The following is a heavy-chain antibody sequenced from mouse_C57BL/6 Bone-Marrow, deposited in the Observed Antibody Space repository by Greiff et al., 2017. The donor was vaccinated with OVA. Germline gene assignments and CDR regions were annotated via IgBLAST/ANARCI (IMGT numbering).Heavy chain of an antibody. V-gene: IGHV1-15*01. CDR3: TRERGDY. CDR2: IDPETGGT. CDR1: GYTFTDYE. J-gene: IGHJ4*01. Sequence: VQLQQSGAELVRPGASVTLSCKASGYTFTDYEMHWVKQTPVHGLEWIGAIDPETGGTAYNQKFKGKAILTADKPSSTAYMELRSLTSEDAAVYYCTRERGDYWGQGTSVTVSS.